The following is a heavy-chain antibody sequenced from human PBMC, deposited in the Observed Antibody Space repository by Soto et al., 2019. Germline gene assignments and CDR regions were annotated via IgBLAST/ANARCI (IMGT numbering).Heavy chain of an antibody. J-gene: IGHJ6*02. CDR2: ISGSGGST. CDR3: AKMEGGSSWYYYYGMDV. D-gene: IGHD6-13*01. CDR1: GFTFSSYA. Sequence: GGSLRLSCAASGFTFSSYAMSWVRQAPGKGLEWVSAISGSGGSTYYADSVKGRFTISRDNSKNTLYLQMNSLRAEDTAVYYCAKMEGGSSWYYYYGMDVWGQGTTVTVSS. V-gene: IGHV3-23*01.